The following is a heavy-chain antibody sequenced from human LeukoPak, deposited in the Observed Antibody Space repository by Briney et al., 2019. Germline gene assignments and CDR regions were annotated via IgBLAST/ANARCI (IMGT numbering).Heavy chain of an antibody. D-gene: IGHD3-10*01. CDR1: GLNFSDNY. V-gene: IGHV3-66*02. J-gene: IGHJ4*02. CDR2: FSGDVRP. Sequence: PGGSLRLSCAVSGLNFSDNYMGWVRQTPRKGMEGVSLFSGDVRPSYADSVKGRFTISRDNSRNTLYLQMSSLRAEDTSVYYCARVIMVRGLIIREFDYWGQGALVTVSS. CDR3: ARVIMVRGLIIREFDY.